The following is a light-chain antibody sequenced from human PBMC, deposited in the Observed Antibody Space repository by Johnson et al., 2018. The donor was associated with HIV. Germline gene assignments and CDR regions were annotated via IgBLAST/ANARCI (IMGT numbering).Light chain of an antibody. CDR2: EKN. Sequence: QSMLTQPPSVSAAPGQKVTISCSGSSSNIGNNYVSWYQQLPGTAPKLLIYEKNKRPSGIPDRFSGSKSGTSATLGITGLQTGAEADYYCGTWDSSLSAGYVFGTGTKVTVL. CDR3: GTWDSSLSAGYV. V-gene: IGLV1-51*02. CDR1: SSNIGNNY. J-gene: IGLJ1*01.